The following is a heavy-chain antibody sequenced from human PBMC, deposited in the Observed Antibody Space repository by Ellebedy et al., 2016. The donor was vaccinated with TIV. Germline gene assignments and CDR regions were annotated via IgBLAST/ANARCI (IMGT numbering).Heavy chain of an antibody. V-gene: IGHV1-2*02. D-gene: IGHD1-26*01. Sequence: ASVKVSCKASGYTFTGYYMHWVRQAPGQGLEWMGWINPNSGGTNYAQKFQGRVTMTRDTSISTAYMELSRLRSDDTAVYYCARPMGATEAFDYWGQGTLVTVSS. J-gene: IGHJ4*02. CDR3: ARPMGATEAFDY. CDR2: INPNSGGT. CDR1: GYTFTGYY.